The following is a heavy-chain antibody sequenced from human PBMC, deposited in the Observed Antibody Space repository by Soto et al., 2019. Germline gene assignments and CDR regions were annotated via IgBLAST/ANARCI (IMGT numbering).Heavy chain of an antibody. Sequence: PSETLSLTCAVSGGTISSSNWWSWVRQPPGKGLEWIGEIYHSGSTNYNPSLKSRVTISVDKSKNQFSLKLSSVTAADTAVYYCARHTIGYCSSTSCYFPTGCYYYGMDVWGQGTTVTVSS. CDR3: ARHTIGYCSSTSCYFPTGCYYYGMDV. CDR2: IYHSGST. CDR1: GGTISSSNW. J-gene: IGHJ6*02. V-gene: IGHV4-4*02. D-gene: IGHD2-2*01.